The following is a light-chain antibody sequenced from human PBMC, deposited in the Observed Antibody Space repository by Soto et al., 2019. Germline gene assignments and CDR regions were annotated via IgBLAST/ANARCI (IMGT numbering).Light chain of an antibody. V-gene: IGKV3-11*01. CDR2: DAS. Sequence: EILLTQSPATLSLSPGERATLSCRAGQSVSSYLAWYQQKPGQAPRPLIYDASNRATGVPARFSGSGSGTDFTLTISSLEPEDFAVYYCQQRSTWPFTFGQGTKVDIK. CDR1: QSVSSY. J-gene: IGKJ2*01. CDR3: QQRSTWPFT.